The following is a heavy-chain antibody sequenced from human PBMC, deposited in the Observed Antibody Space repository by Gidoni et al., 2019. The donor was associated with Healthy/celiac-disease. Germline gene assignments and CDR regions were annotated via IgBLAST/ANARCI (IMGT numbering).Heavy chain of an antibody. CDR1: GFPFSSYS. Sequence: EVQLVESGGGLVQPGGSLRLSWAASGFPFSSYSMNWVRQAPGKGLEWVSYISSSSSTIYYADSVKGRFTISRDNAKNSLYLQMNSLRDEDTAVYYCARSQDTNFDYWGQGTLVTVSS. J-gene: IGHJ4*02. D-gene: IGHD2-8*01. V-gene: IGHV3-48*02. CDR3: ARSQDTNFDY. CDR2: ISSSSSTI.